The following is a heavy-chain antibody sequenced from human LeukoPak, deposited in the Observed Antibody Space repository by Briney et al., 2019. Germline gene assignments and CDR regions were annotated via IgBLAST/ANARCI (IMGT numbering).Heavy chain of an antibody. CDR2: INPSGGST. V-gene: IGHV1-46*01. Sequence: ASVKVSCKASGYTFTSYYMQWVRQAPGQGLEWMGIINPSGGSTSYPQKFQGRVTMTRDTSTSTVYMELSSLRSEDTAVYYCASDLGEDSSGYYSAYWGQGTLVTVSS. J-gene: IGHJ4*02. CDR1: GYTFTSYY. D-gene: IGHD3-22*01. CDR3: ASDLGEDSSGYYSAY.